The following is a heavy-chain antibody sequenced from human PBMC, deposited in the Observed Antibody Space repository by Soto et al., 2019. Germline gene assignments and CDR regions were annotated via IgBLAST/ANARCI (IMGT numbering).Heavy chain of an antibody. D-gene: IGHD3-3*01. Sequence: QITLNASGPTVVRPTETLTLTCRFSGFSLTTSGVGVGWIRQSPGKAPEWLALIYWDDDKRYSASLKSRLTITKDRSKNQVVMTVSDLDPTDTATYYCAHRVLRTVFGLVTATAIYFDFWGQGTPVAVYS. J-gene: IGHJ4*02. CDR2: IYWDDDK. CDR1: GFSLTTSGVG. V-gene: IGHV2-5*02. CDR3: AHRVLRTVFGLVTATAIYFDF.